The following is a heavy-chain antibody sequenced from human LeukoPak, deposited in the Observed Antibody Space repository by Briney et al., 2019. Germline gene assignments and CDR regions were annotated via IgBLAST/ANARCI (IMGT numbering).Heavy chain of an antibody. J-gene: IGHJ4*02. CDR2: ISGPGGST. D-gene: IGHD2-2*01. V-gene: IGHV3-23*01. CDR1: GFTSSNYA. CDR3: AKSSGTSRESTDY. Sequence: GGSLRLSCAASGFTSSNYAMNWVRQAPGMGLEWVSAISGPGGSTYYADSVKGRFTISRDNSKNTLYLQMNSLRAEDTAVYYCAKSSGTSRESTDYWGQGTLVTVSS.